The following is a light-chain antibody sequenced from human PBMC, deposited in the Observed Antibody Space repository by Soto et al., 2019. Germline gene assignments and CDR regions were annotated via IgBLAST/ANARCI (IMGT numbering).Light chain of an antibody. CDR3: QQTYSTPST. J-gene: IGKJ1*01. Sequence: DIQMTHSPSSLSASVGDRVTITCRASQSISTYLNWYQQKAGLAPKLLIYAASSLQSGVPSRFSGSGSGKDFTLTISSLQPEDFATYYCQQTYSTPSTLGHRTKVDIX. CDR2: AAS. CDR1: QSISTY. V-gene: IGKV1-39*01.